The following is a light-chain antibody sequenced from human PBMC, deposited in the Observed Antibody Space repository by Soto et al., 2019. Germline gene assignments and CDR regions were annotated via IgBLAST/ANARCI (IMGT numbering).Light chain of an antibody. CDR2: GAS. V-gene: IGKV3-15*01. J-gene: IGKJ2*01. Sequence: EIVMTQSPATLSVSLGERATLSCRAGQSLDYNLAWYQQKPGQAPRLLIYGASARATGVPARFSGSGAETEFTLTISSVQSEDCAFYFCHQYSHRPPYTFGQGTKLEIK. CDR3: HQYSHRPPYT. CDR1: QSLDYN.